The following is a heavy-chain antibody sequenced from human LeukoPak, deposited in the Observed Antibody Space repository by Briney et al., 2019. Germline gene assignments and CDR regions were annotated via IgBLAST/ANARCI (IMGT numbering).Heavy chain of an antibody. J-gene: IGHJ4*02. CDR1: GGSFSGYY. D-gene: IGHD1-26*01. V-gene: IGHV4-34*01. CDR2: INHSGST. CDR3: ARRRRVGATD. Sequence: PSETLSLTCAVYGGSFSGYYWSWIRQPPGRGLEWIGEINHSGSTNYNPSLKSRVTISVDTSKNQFSLKLSSVTAADTAVYYCARRRRVGATDWGQGTLVTVSS.